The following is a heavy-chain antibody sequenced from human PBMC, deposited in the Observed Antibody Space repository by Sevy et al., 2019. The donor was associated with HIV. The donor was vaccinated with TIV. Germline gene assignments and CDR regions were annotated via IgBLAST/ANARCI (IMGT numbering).Heavy chain of an antibody. D-gene: IGHD6-19*01. J-gene: IGHJ5*02. V-gene: IGHV3-23*01. CDR2: ISGCGISI. CDR1: GFTFSTYA. CDR3: AKELPGYQYDSSGNLDT. Sequence: GGSLRLSCAASGFTFSTYAMSWVRQAPGKGLEWVSGISGCGISIYYAGSVKGRFTISRDNSKNTLILQMNSLRAEDTAIYYCAKELPGYQYDSSGNLDTWGQGRLVTVSS.